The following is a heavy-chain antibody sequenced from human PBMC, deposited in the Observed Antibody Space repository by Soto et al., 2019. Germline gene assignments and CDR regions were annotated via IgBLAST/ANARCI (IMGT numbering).Heavy chain of an antibody. CDR2: IYYSGST. Sequence: SETLSLTCTVSGGSISSYYWSWIRQPPGKGLEWIGYIYYSGSTNYNPSLKSRVTISVDTSKNQFSLKLSSVTAADTAVYYCAREKRCDYACVYWGQGTLVTDSS. CDR3: AREKRCDYACVY. CDR1: GGSISSYY. V-gene: IGHV4-59*01. J-gene: IGHJ4*02. D-gene: IGHD4-17*01.